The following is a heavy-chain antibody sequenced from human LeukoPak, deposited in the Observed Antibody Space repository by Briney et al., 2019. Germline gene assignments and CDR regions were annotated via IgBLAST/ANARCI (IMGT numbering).Heavy chain of an antibody. CDR1: GFTFTSYS. D-gene: IGHD2-2*01. V-gene: IGHV3-21*01. CDR3: ARDPGYCSSTSCYSYYFDC. Sequence: PGRSLRPSCPATGFTFTSYSMNWVRQAPGKRLYGVSSITSTSRYIYYADSVKGRFTISRDNAKNSLYLQMNSLRAEDTAVYYCARDPGYCSSTSCYSYYFDCWGQGTLVTVSS. J-gene: IGHJ4*02. CDR2: ITSTSRYI.